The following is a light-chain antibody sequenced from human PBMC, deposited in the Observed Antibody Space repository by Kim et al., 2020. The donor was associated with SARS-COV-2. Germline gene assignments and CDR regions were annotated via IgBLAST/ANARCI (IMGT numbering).Light chain of an antibody. CDR3: QSYDSSLSGHNYV. Sequence: VTISCTGSSSNIGAGYDVHWYQQLPGTAPKLLIYGNSNRPSGVPDRFSGSKSGTSASLAITGLQAEDEADYYCQSYDSSLSGHNYVFGTGTKVTVL. CDR1: SSNIGAGYD. CDR2: GNS. J-gene: IGLJ1*01. V-gene: IGLV1-40*01.